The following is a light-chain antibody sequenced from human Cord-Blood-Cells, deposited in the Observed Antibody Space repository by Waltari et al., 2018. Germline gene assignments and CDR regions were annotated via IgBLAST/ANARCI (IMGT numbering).Light chain of an antibody. CDR1: VSVSSSY. CDR3: QQYDSSPPLT. Sequence: ALTHSAGTLPVSPGDSARLCTRDSVSVSSSYFAWYQQKPDPAPRLLIYGATSRATDSPDRASCSGSGADFTLTISRLEPEDGAVDYCQQYDSSPPLTFGGGTKVEIK. J-gene: IGKJ4*02. CDR2: GAT. V-gene: IGKV3-20*01.